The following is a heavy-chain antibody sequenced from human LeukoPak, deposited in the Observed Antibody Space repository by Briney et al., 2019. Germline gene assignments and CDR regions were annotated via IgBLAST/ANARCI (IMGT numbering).Heavy chain of an antibody. CDR2: INPNSGGT. D-gene: IGHD2-2*01. CDR3: AREKVRQSDMDV. J-gene: IGHJ6*02. Sequence: ASVTVSFKASGYTFTVYYMHWVRQAPGQGLEWMGRINPNSGGTNYAQKFQGRVTMTRDTSISTAYMELSRLRSDDTAVYYCAREKVRQSDMDVWGQGTTVTVSS. CDR1: GYTFTVYY. V-gene: IGHV1-2*06.